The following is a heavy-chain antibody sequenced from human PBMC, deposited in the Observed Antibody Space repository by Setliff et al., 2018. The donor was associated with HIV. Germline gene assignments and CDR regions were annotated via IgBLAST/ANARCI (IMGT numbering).Heavy chain of an antibody. CDR3: TRDRRGSNSWSGYNGGFDY. D-gene: IGHD3-3*01. V-gene: IGHV3-72*01. Sequence: PGGSLRLSCAASGFTFSDHYMDWVRQAPGKGLEWVGRIRKKTNSYTTEYAASVKGRFTISRDDSKTIAYLQMNSLTTEDTAVYFCTRDRRGSNSWSGYNGGFDYWGQGTLVTVSS. CDR1: GFTFSDHY. J-gene: IGHJ4*02. CDR2: IRKKTNSYTT.